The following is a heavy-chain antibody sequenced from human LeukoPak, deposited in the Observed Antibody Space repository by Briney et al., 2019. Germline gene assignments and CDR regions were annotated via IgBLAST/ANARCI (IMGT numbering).Heavy chain of an antibody. CDR3: ARTSGSYRNFDY. J-gene: IGHJ4*02. D-gene: IGHD1-26*01. CDR1: GFTFSSYS. Sequence: GGSLRLSCAASGFTFSSYSMNWVRQAPGKGLEWVSSISSSSSYIYYADSVKGRFTISRDSAKNSLYLQMNSLRAEDTAVYYCARTSGSYRNFDYWGQGTLVTVSS. CDR2: ISSSSSYI. V-gene: IGHV3-21*01.